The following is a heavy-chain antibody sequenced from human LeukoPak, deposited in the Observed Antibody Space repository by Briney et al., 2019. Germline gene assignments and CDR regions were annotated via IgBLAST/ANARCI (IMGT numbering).Heavy chain of an antibody. D-gene: IGHD4-23*01. Sequence: ASVKVSCKASGYTFTGYYMHWVRQAPGRGLEWMGWISVYNGDTKYAQKLQGRVTMTTDTSTSTVYMELRSLRSDDTAVYYCARDLGVVIPDSAFDIWGQGTMVTVSS. CDR1: GYTFTGYY. CDR3: ARDLGVVIPDSAFDI. V-gene: IGHV1-18*04. CDR2: ISVYNGDT. J-gene: IGHJ3*02.